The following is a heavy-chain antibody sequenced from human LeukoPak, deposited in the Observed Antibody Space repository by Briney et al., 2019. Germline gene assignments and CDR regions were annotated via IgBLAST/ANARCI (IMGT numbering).Heavy chain of an antibody. V-gene: IGHV5-51*01. Sequence: GESLKIPCKGSGYSFTSYWIGWVRQMPGKGLEWMGIIYPGDSDTRYSPSFQGQVTISADKSISTAYLQWSSLKASDTAMYYCARPPTYYYDSSGYHYYFDYWGQGTLVTVSS. CDR3: ARPPTYYYDSSGYHYYFDY. D-gene: IGHD3-22*01. J-gene: IGHJ4*02. CDR2: IYPGDSDT. CDR1: GYSFTSYW.